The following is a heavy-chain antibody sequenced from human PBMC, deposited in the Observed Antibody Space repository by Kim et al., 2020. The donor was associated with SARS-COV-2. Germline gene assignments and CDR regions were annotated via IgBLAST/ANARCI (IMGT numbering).Heavy chain of an antibody. J-gene: IGHJ4*02. CDR3: VKDVGGPSDYDFWSGYDIGGYYFDY. CDR2: ISSNGGST. Sequence: GGSLRLSCSASGFTFSSYAMHWVRQAPGKGLEYVSAISSNGGSTYYADSVKGRFTISRDNSKNTLYLQMSSLRAEDTAVYYCVKDVGGPSDYDFWSGYDIGGYYFDYWGQGTLVTVSS. D-gene: IGHD3-3*01. V-gene: IGHV3-64D*06. CDR1: GFTFSSYA.